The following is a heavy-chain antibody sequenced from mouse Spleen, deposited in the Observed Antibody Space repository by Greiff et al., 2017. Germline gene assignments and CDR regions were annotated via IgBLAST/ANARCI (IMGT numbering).Heavy chain of an antibody. CDR1: GFTFSSFG. D-gene: IGHD4-1*01. J-gene: IGHJ3*01. V-gene: IGHV5-17*02. CDR3: AREGLTGAFAY. CDR2: ISSGSSTI. Sequence: DVKLVESGGGLVQPGGSRKLSYAASGFTFSSFGMHWVRQAPEKGLEWVAYISSGSSTIYYADTVKGRFTISRDNPKNTLFLQMTSLRSEDTAMYYCAREGLTGAFAYWGQGLWSLSLQ.